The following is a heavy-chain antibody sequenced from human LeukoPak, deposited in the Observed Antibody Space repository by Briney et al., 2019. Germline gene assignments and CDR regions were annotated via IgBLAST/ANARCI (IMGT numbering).Heavy chain of an antibody. V-gene: IGHV4-61*02. J-gene: IGHJ4*02. CDR3: ATGTYYYDSSGYYYRPDY. D-gene: IGHD3-22*01. Sequence: PSQTLSLTCTVSGGSVSSGSYYWSWIRQPAGKGLEWIGRIYTSGSTNYNPSLKSRVSISVDTSKNQFSLKLSSVTAADTAVYYCATGTYYYDSSGYYYRPDYWGQGTLVTVSS. CDR2: IYTSGST. CDR1: GGSVSSGSYY.